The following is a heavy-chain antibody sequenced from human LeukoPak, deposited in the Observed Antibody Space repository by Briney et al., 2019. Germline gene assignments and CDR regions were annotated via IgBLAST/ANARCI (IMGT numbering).Heavy chain of an antibody. V-gene: IGHV3-23*01. Sequence: GGSLRLSCAASGFTFSSYAMSWVRQAPGKGLEWVSAISGSGGSTYYADSVKGRFTISRDNSKNTLYLQMNSLRAEDTAVYYCAKDLYYDFWSGPLDYWGQGTLVTVSS. CDR1: GFTFSSYA. CDR3: AKDLYYDFWSGPLDY. J-gene: IGHJ4*02. D-gene: IGHD3-3*01. CDR2: ISGSGGST.